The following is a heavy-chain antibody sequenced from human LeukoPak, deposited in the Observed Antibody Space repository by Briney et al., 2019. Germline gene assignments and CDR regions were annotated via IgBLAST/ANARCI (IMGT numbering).Heavy chain of an antibody. Sequence: RGSLRLSCAASGVTACSDHMSWVRQAPGEGLEWVSVIYAGGSTYYADSVTGRFTLSRDNFKNTLFLQMNRLRAEDTAVYYCARVWELSFDYWGQEAVDSV. V-gene: IGHV3-53*01. J-gene: IGHJ4*02. CDR1: GVTACSDH. D-gene: IGHD1-26*01. CDR2: IYAGGST. CDR3: ARVWELSFDY.